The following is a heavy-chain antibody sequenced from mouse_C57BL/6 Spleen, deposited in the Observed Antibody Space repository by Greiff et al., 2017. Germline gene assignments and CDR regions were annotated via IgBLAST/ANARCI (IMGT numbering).Heavy chain of an antibody. CDR1: GFTFTDYY. Sequence: EVKVVESGGGLVQPGGSLSLSCAASGFTFTDYYMSWVRQPPGKALEWLGFIRNKANGYTTEYSAPVKGRFTISRDNSQSILYLQMNDLRTEDSATYYCARYGTPGWFAYWGQGTLVTVSA. CDR3: ARYGTPGWFAY. V-gene: IGHV7-3*01. D-gene: IGHD3-3*01. J-gene: IGHJ3*01. CDR2: IRNKANGYTT.